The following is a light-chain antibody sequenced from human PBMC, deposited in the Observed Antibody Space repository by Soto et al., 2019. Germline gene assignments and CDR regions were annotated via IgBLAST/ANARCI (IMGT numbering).Light chain of an antibody. CDR1: QSVNTY. CDR2: DAS. Sequence: PGEGATLSCRASQSVNTYLAWYQQKTGQAPRLLIYDASNRATGIPARFSGTGSGTDFTLAISSLEPEDSAVYYCQQRSTWPHTFGPGTKVEI. J-gene: IGKJ3*01. CDR3: QQRSTWPHT. V-gene: IGKV3-11*01.